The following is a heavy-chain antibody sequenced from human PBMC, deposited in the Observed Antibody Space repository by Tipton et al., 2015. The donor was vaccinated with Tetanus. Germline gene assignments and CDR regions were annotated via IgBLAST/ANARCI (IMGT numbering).Heavy chain of an antibody. CDR2: IHPGDSDI. CDR1: GYSFPHYY. CDR3: ARRRTNTNLFFWFES. J-gene: IGHJ5*01. D-gene: IGHD1/OR15-1a*01. V-gene: IGHV5-51*01. Sequence: VQLVQSGAEVKKPGESLKISCQASGYSFPHYYIAWVRHMPGKGLEWMGTIHPGDSDIQYSPSFRGQVAISADKSINTAYLQWSSLKASDTAIYYCARRRTNTNLFFWFESWGQGTQVTVSS.